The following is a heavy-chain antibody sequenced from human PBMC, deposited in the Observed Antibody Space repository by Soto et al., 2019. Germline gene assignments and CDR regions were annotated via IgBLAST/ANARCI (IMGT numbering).Heavy chain of an antibody. CDR1: GFSFRDYA. J-gene: IGHJ6*02. V-gene: IGHV3-49*04. D-gene: IGHD3-3*01. CDR2: IRTKPCGGTT. Sequence: GGSLRLSCTASGFSFRDYAMNWVRQAPGMGLEWVGFIRTKPCGGTTEYAASVKGRFTISRDDSKSVAYLQMNSLKTADTAVYYCTRDLGDFWNGYSDPAGRHYGMDVWGQGTTVTVSS. CDR3: TRDLGDFWNGYSDPAGRHYGMDV.